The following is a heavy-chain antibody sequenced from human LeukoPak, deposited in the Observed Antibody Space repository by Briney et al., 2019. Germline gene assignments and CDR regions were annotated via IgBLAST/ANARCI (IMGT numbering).Heavy chain of an antibody. V-gene: IGHV3-33*01. CDR2: IWYDGSNK. D-gene: IGHD6-13*01. Sequence: TGGSLRLSCAASGFTFSSYGMHWVRQAPGKGLEWVAVIWYDGSNKYYADSVKGRFTISRDNSKNTLYLQMNSLRAEDTAVYYCARGIAAAGLAPHLLDYWGQGTLVTVSS. CDR1: GFTFSSYG. J-gene: IGHJ4*02. CDR3: ARGIAAAGLAPHLLDY.